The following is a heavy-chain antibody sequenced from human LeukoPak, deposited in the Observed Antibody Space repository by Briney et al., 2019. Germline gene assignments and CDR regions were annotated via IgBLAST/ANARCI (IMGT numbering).Heavy chain of an antibody. Sequence: PGGSLRLSCAASGFTFSSYAMHWVRQAPGKGLEWAAVISYDGSNKYYADSVKGRFTISRDNSKNTLYLQMNSLRAEDTAVYYCAREPPGNYDSSGHYYAYFDCWGQGTLVTVSS. CDR3: AREPPGNYDSSGHYYAYFDC. CDR1: GFTFSSYA. CDR2: ISYDGSNK. J-gene: IGHJ4*02. V-gene: IGHV3-30-3*01. D-gene: IGHD3-22*01.